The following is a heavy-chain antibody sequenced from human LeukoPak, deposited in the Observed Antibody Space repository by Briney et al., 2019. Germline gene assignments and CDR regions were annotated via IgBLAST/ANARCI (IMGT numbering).Heavy chain of an antibody. CDR3: ARSLAAGFDI. CDR2: MKQDGSEK. CDR1: GFTFSSYA. D-gene: IGHD6-25*01. Sequence: GGPLRLSCAASGFTFSSYAMSWVRQAPRKGLEWVANMKQDGSEKYYVDSVKGRFTISRDNAKNSLYLQMNSLRVEDTAVYYCARSLAAGFDIWGQGTMVTVSS. J-gene: IGHJ3*02. V-gene: IGHV3-7*01.